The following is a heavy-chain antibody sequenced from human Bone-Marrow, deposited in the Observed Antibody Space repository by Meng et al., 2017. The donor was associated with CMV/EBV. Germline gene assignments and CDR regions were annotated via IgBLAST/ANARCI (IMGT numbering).Heavy chain of an antibody. V-gene: IGHV1-18*01. Sequence: ASVKVSCKASGYTFTSYGISWVRQAPGQGLEWMGWINPYTGSTDYLQKFQDRVTMTTDTSTSTAYMELRSLRSDDTAVYYCARSSPWYFDFWSGPDYWGQGTLVTVSS. CDR3: ARSSPWYFDFWSGPDY. D-gene: IGHD3-3*01. CDR2: INPYTGST. J-gene: IGHJ4*02. CDR1: GYTFTSYG.